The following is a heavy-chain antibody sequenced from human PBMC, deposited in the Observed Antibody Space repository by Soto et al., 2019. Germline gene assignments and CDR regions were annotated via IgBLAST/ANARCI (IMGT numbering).Heavy chain of an antibody. J-gene: IGHJ3*02. CDR1: GYTFTSYG. CDR3: ARAPGYYDFWSGQIDAFDI. D-gene: IGHD3-3*01. V-gene: IGHV1-18*01. Sequence: GASVKVSCKASGYTFTSYGISWVRQAPGQGLEWMGWISAYNGNTNYAQKLQGRVTMTTDTSTSTAYMELRSLRSDDTAVYYCARAPGYYDFWSGQIDAFDIWDQGTMVTVS. CDR2: ISAYNGNT.